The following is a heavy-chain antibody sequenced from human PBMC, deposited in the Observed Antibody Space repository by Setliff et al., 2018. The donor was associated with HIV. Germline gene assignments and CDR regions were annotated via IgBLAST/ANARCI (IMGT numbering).Heavy chain of an antibody. J-gene: IGHJ3*02. CDR3: ARQGAGYSYGRSDYYTGNGFDM. CDR2: FHHSGSA. Sequence: PSETLSLTCAVSGYSISTAYYWAWIRQSPGKGLEWIGGFHHSGSAHYNPSLKSRVTISGQTSKNQFSLTLTSVTAADTAIYYCARQGAGYSYGRSDYYTGNGFDMWGQGTMVTVSS. V-gene: IGHV4-38-2*01. D-gene: IGHD3-22*01. CDR1: GYSISTAYY.